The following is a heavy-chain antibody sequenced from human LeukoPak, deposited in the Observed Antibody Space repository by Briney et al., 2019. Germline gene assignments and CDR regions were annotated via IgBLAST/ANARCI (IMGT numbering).Heavy chain of an antibody. J-gene: IGHJ2*01. V-gene: IGHV4-39*01. CDR2: IFYSGTT. Sequence: SETLSLTCTVSGDSISSSSSYWDWIRQPPGKGLEWIGSIFYSGTTYYNPSLKSRVTISIDTSKNQFSLKLSSVTAADTAVYYCARVLEGSSGQHWYFDLWGRGTLVTVSS. D-gene: IGHD6-19*01. CDR1: GDSISSSSSY. CDR3: ARVLEGSSGQHWYFDL.